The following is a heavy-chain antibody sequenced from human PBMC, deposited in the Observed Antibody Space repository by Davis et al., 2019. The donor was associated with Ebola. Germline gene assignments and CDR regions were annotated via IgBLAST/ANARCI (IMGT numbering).Heavy chain of an antibody. Sequence: SKTLSLTCAVYGGSFSGYYWSWIRQPPGKGLEWIGEINHSGSTNYNPSLKSRVTISVDTSKNQFSLKLSSVTAADTAVYYCARGRRYSYGPPRYWGQGTLVTVSS. CDR3: ARGRRYSYGPPRY. CDR2: INHSGST. V-gene: IGHV4-34*01. CDR1: GGSFSGYY. J-gene: IGHJ4*02. D-gene: IGHD5-18*01.